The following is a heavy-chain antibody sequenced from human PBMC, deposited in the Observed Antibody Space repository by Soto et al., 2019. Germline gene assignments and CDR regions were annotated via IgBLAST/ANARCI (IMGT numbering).Heavy chain of an antibody. V-gene: IGHV3-30-3*01. CDR1: GFIFSSYA. J-gene: IGHJ4*02. Sequence: GGSLRLSCAASGFIFSSYAMHWVRQAPGKGLEWVAVISYDGSNKYYADSVKGRFTISRDNSKNTLYLQMNSLRAEDTAVYYCAREGRIAVGFDYWGQGTLVTVSS. D-gene: IGHD6-19*01. CDR2: ISYDGSNK. CDR3: AREGRIAVGFDY.